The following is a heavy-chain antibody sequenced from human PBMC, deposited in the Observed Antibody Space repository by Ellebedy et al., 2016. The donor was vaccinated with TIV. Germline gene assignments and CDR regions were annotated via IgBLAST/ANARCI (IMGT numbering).Heavy chain of an antibody. CDR2: FYNIVNT. J-gene: IGHJ4*02. CDR3: ARFFESCSTGDY. Sequence: MPSETLSLTCTVSGGSISSYYWSWIRQPPGKGLEWIGYFYNIVNTIYNPSLKSRVSMSVDTSKNQLSLKLRSLTAEDTAVYYCARFFESCSTGDYWGQGTLVTFSS. D-gene: IGHD2-2*01. V-gene: IGHV4-59*08. CDR1: GGSISSYY.